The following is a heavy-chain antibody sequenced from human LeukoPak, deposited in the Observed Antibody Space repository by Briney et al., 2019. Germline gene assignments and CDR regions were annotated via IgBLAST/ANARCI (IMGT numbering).Heavy chain of an antibody. J-gene: IGHJ4*02. V-gene: IGHV1-3*01. Sequence: GASVKVSCKASGYTFTSYAIHWVRQAPGQRLEWMGWISAGNGNTKYSQHFQGRVTVISNTSATTAFMELSSLRSEDAAVYYCAGDSGSGNNDYWGQGTLVTVSS. CDR2: ISAGNGNT. CDR1: GYTFTSYA. CDR3: AGDSGSGNNDY. D-gene: IGHD1-26*01.